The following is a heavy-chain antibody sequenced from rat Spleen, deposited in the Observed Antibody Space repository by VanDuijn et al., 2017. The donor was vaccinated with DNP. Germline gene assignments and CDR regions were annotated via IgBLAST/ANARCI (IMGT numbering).Heavy chain of an antibody. D-gene: IGHD1-11*01. V-gene: IGHV3-1*01. CDR1: GYSITSNY. CDR3: ARGLNYGGYNYYWYFDF. J-gene: IGHJ1*01. CDR2: ISYSGST. Sequence: EVQLKESGPGLVEPSQSLSLTCSVTGYSITSNYWGWIRKFPGNKMEWMGYISYSGSTGYNPSLKSRISITRDTSKNQFFLQLNSITTEDTATYYCARGLNYGGYNYYWYFDFWGPGTMVTVSS.